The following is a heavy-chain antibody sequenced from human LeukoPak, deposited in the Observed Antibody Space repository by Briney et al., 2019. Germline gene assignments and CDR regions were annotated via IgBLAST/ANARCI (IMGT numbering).Heavy chain of an antibody. CDR2: ISPNSGGT. Sequence: ASVKVSCKASGYTFTGYYMHWVRQAPGQGLEWMGWISPNSGGTNYAQKFQGRVTMTRDTSISTAYMELSRLRSDDTAVYYCARSRVIVATPDYWGQGTLVTVSS. J-gene: IGHJ4*02. CDR1: GYTFTGYY. V-gene: IGHV1-2*02. CDR3: ARSRVIVATPDY. D-gene: IGHD5-12*01.